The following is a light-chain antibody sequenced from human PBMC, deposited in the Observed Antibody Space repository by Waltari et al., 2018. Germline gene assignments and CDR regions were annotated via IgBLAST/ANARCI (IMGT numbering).Light chain of an antibody. Sequence: QSVLTQPPSVSGAPGQRVTISCTGSTSNIGAGYDVHWYQQFPGTAPKLLIYGNTNRPSGVPDRLSGAKSCTSASPAITGLQAEDEADYYCQSYDSSLSGSVVFGGGTKLTVL. CDR1: TSNIGAGYD. J-gene: IGLJ3*02. CDR3: QSYDSSLSGSVV. CDR2: GNT. V-gene: IGLV1-40*01.